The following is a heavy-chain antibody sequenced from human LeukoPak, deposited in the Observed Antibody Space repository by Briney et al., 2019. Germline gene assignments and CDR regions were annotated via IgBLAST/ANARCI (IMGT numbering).Heavy chain of an antibody. D-gene: IGHD6-19*01. Sequence: LSETLSLTCTVSGGSISSSSYYWGWLRQPPGKGLEWIGRFYYSGNTYYNPSLKSRVTISVDTSKNEFSLKLRSVTAADTAVYYCARTAGVAVAGSRQYFDYWGQGTLVTVS. CDR3: ARTAGVAVAGSRQYFDY. CDR2: FYYSGNT. J-gene: IGHJ4*02. V-gene: IGHV4-39*01. CDR1: GGSISSSSYY.